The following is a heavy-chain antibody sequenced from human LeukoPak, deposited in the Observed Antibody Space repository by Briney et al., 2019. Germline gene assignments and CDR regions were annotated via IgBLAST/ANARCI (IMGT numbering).Heavy chain of an antibody. CDR3: AKDRVAWVTLGFYFAY. Sequence: GGSLRLSCAATGFTFSNYAMAWVRQAPGKGLEWISAVSGSGTHTYYADSVKGRFIVSRDNSKNTLYLQMDSLRAEDTAVYYCAKDRVAWVTLGFYFAYWGQGSLVTVSS. V-gene: IGHV3-23*01. D-gene: IGHD2-21*02. CDR1: GFTFSNYA. J-gene: IGHJ4*02. CDR2: VSGSGTHT.